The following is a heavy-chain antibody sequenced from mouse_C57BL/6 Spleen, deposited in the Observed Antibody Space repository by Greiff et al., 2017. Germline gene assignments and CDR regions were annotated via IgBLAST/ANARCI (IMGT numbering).Heavy chain of an antibody. Sequence: VQLQQSGAELVKPGASVKLSCTASGFNIKDYYMHWVKQRTEQGLEWIGKIGPEDGETKYAPKFQGKATITADTSSNTAYLQLISLTSEDTAVYYCARCYYSSIYHYYAMDYWGQGTSGTVSS. V-gene: IGHV14-2*01. CDR3: ARCYYSSIYHYYAMDY. J-gene: IGHJ4*01. CDR1: GFNIKDYY. CDR2: IGPEDGET. D-gene: IGHD1-1*01.